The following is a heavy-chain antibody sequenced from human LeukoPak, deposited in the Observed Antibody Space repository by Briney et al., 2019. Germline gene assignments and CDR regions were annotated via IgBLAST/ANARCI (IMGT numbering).Heavy chain of an antibody. CDR2: IKSKTDGGTT. CDR3: TTDYGGNWDAFDI. CDR1: GFTFSSYG. V-gene: IGHV3-15*01. J-gene: IGHJ3*02. Sequence: GGSLRLSCAASGFTFSSYGMHWVRQAPGKGLEWVGRIKSKTDGGTTDYAAPVKGRFTISRDDSKNTLYLQMNSLKTEDTAVYYCTTDYGGNWDAFDIWGQGTMVTVSS. D-gene: IGHD4-23*01.